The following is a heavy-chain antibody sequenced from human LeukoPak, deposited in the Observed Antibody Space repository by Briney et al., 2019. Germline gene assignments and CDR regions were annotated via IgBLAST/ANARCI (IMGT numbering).Heavy chain of an antibody. J-gene: IGHJ5*02. CDR3: ARVRVIAAAETDWFDP. CDR2: IYHSGST. CDR1: GGSISSGGYS. Sequence: SETLSLTCAVSGGSISSGGYSWSWIRQPPGKGLEWIGYIYHSGSTYYNPSLKSRVTISVDRSKNQFSLKLSPVTAADTAVYYCARVRVIAAAETDWFDPWGQGTLVTVSS. D-gene: IGHD6-13*01. V-gene: IGHV4-30-2*01.